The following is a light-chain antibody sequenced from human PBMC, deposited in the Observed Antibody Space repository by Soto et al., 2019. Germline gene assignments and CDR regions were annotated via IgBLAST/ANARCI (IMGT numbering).Light chain of an antibody. CDR3: SSYAGSSNV. V-gene: IGLV2-8*01. CDR1: SGDAVGYNY. CDR2: EVN. J-gene: IGLJ1*01. Sequence: QAALTQPPSAAGGPGQSVAISCTGTSGDAVGYNYGSWVKQHAGKRPNLMIYEVNKRPARVPDRFSGSKSGNTPSLTVSGLQAEDEADYYCSSYAGSSNVFGTGTKVTVL.